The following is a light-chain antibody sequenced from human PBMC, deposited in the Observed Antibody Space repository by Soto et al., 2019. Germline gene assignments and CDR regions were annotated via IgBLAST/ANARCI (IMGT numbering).Light chain of an antibody. CDR1: QGMSKY. J-gene: IGKJ1*01. V-gene: IGKV1-27*01. CDR3: QKYNSTSWT. CDR2: AAS. Sequence: DMQMTQSPSSLSASIGDRVTITCRASQGMSKYLAWYQQKPGKVPKLLIYAASTLQSGVPSRFSGSGSGTDFTLTISSLQPEDVATYYCQKYNSTSWTFGQGTKVEVK.